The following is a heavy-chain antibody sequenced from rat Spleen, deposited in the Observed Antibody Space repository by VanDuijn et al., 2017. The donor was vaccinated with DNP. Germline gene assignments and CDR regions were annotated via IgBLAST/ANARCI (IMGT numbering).Heavy chain of an antibody. J-gene: IGHJ2*01. CDR3: ATQGYRDDY. CDR1: GFTFSNYG. D-gene: IGHD2-7*01. V-gene: IGHV5-19*01. CDR2: ISPSGGST. Sequence: EVQLVESGGGLVQPGRCLKLSCAASGFTFSNYGMHWICPAPTKGLEWVASISPSGGSTYYRDSVKGRFTISRDNAKSTLYLQMDSLRSEDTATYYCATQGYRDDYWGQGVMVTVSS.